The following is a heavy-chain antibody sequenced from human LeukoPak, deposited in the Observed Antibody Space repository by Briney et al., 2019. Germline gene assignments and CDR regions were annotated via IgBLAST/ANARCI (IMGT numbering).Heavy chain of an antibody. CDR3: ATHYGSGSYYFDY. CDR1: GGSISSSSYY. D-gene: IGHD3-10*01. V-gene: IGHV4-39*01. Sequence: SETLSLTCTVSGGSISSSSYYWGWIGQPPGKGLEWIGSIYYSGSTYYNPSLKSRVTISVDTSKNQFSLKLSSVTAADTAVYYCATHYGSGSYYFDYWGQGTLVTVSS. J-gene: IGHJ4*02. CDR2: IYYSGST.